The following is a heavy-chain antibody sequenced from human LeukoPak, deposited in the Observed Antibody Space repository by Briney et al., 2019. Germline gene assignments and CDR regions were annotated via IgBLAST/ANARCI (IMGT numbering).Heavy chain of an antibody. CDR2: IYHSGST. J-gene: IGHJ5*02. CDR1: GGSISSGGYS. D-gene: IGHD1-26*01. CDR3: ARDKLRYWFDP. Sequence: PSETLSLTCAVSGGSISSGGYSWGWVRQPPGRGLEWIGYIYHSGSTYYNPSLKSRVTISVDRSKNQLSLKLSSVTAADTAVYYCARDKLRYWFDPWGQGTLVTVSS. V-gene: IGHV4-30-2*01.